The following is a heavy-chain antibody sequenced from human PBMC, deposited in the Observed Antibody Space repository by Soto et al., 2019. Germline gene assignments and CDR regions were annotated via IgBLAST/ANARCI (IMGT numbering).Heavy chain of an antibody. V-gene: IGHV3-30*18. J-gene: IGHJ6*02. CDR3: AKDLGPKRTHTYYYYGMDV. CDR1: GFTFSSYG. CDR2: ISYDGSNK. Sequence: HPGGSLRLSCAASGFTFSSYGMHWVRQAPGKGLEWVAVISYDGSNKYYADSVKGRFTISRDNSKNTLYLQMNSLRAEDTAVYYCAKDLGPKRTHTYYYYGMDVWGQGTTVTVS.